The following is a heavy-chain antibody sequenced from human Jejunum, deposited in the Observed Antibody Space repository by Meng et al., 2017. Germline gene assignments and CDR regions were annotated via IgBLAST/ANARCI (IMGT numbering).Heavy chain of an antibody. CDR3: ARDSSSSLDY. V-gene: IGHV3-30*01. J-gene: IGHJ4*02. D-gene: IGHD6-6*01. Sequence: GGSLRLSCAASGFTFRYYTMDWVRQAPAKGLEWVAAMSYDGISKHYADSVKGRFTISRDNAKNTVYLQMNNLRPEDTAVYYCARDSSSSLDYWGQGILVTVSS. CDR1: GFTFRYYT. CDR2: MSYDGISK.